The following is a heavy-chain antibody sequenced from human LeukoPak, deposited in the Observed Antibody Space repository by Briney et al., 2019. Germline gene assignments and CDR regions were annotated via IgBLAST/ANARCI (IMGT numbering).Heavy chain of an antibody. D-gene: IGHD3-22*01. Sequence: GGSLRLSCAASGFTVSSNYMSWVRQAPGKGLEWVSVIYSGGSTYYAASVKGRFTISRDNSENTLYLQMNSLRAEDTAVYFCAKVSGYYDSSDYTNYYFDYWGQGTLVTVSS. CDR2: IYSGGST. J-gene: IGHJ4*02. CDR1: GFTVSSNY. V-gene: IGHV3-53*01. CDR3: AKVSGYYDSSDYTNYYFDY.